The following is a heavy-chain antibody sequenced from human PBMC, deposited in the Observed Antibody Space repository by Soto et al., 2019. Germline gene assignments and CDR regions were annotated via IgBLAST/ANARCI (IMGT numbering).Heavy chain of an antibody. V-gene: IGHV1-69*13. Sequence: SVKVSCKASRVAFSKFIVTWVRQAPGLGLEWVGGIIPIFGTANYAQKFQGRVTITADESTSTSYMEVDNLRSEDTAVYYCAKVRYSSPMGYYYGLDVWGQGTTVTVSS. CDR3: AKVRYSSPMGYYYGLDV. CDR2: IIPIFGTA. J-gene: IGHJ6*02. D-gene: IGHD6-19*01. CDR1: RVAFSKFI.